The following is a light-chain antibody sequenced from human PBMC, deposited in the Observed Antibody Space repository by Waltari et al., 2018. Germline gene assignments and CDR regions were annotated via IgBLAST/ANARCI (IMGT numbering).Light chain of an antibody. CDR3: QQGNSFPPT. V-gene: IGKV1-12*01. Sequence: DIQMTQSPSYVSASVGDRVTITCRASQEISTSLAWYQQKAGTAPKHLIYTASTLQTGVPSRFSGSASETDFTLTINSLQPEDFATYFCQQGNSFPPTVGPGTKVEI. J-gene: IGKJ1*01. CDR1: QEISTS. CDR2: TAS.